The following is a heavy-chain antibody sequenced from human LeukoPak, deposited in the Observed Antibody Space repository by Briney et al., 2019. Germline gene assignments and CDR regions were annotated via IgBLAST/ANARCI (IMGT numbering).Heavy chain of an antibody. CDR1: GYTFTDYY. V-gene: IGHV1-2*02. J-gene: IGHJ4*02. CDR3: ARGNYASGGF. Sequence: ASVKVSCKASGYTFTDYYIHWVRQAPGQGLEWMGWFNPSSGGTNYAQNCQGRLTMTRDTSISTAYIEPSSLRSDDTAVYYCARGNYASGGFWGQGTLVTVSS. D-gene: IGHD3-16*01. CDR2: FNPSSGGT.